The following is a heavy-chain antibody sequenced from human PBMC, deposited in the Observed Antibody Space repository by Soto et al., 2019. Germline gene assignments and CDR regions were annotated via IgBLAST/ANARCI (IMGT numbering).Heavy chain of an antibody. CDR2: IKQDGSEK. D-gene: IGHD1-7*01. CDR3: ARDRTTLRLDYYYYMDV. J-gene: IGHJ6*03. CDR1: GFTFSSYW. V-gene: IGHV3-7*01. Sequence: GGSLRLSCAASGFTFSSYWMSWVRQAPGKGLEWVANIKQDGSEKYYVDSVKGRFTISRDNAKNSLYLQMNSLRAEDTAVYYCARDRTTLRLDYYYYMDVWGKGTTVTVSS.